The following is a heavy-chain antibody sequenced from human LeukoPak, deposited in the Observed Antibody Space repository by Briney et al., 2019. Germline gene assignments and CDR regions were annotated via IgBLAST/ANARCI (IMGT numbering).Heavy chain of an antibody. CDR2: INPNSGGT. J-gene: IGHJ4*02. CDR1: GSTFTGYY. D-gene: IGHD1-26*01. CDR3: ARDSGSYSGFDY. V-gene: IGHV1-2*06. Sequence: GASVKVSCTASGSTFTGYYIHWVRQSPGQGLECMGRINPNSGGTNYAQKFQGRVTMTRATSISTAYMELSRLRADDTAVYYCARDSGSYSGFDYWGQGTLATVSS.